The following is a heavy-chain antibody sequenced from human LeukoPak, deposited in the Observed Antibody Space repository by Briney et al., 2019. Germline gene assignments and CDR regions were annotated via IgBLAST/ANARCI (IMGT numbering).Heavy chain of an antibody. CDR1: GYSFTSYW. V-gene: IGHV5-51*01. J-gene: IGHJ6*03. CDR2: IYPGDSDT. D-gene: IGHD5-18*01. Sequence: HGESLKISCKGSGYSFTSYWIGWVRQMPGKGLEWMGIIYPGDSDTRYSPSFQGQVTISADKSISTAYLQWSSLKASDTAMYYCARVDTAMVGYYYYYMDVWGKGTTVTVSS. CDR3: ARVDTAMVGYYYYYMDV.